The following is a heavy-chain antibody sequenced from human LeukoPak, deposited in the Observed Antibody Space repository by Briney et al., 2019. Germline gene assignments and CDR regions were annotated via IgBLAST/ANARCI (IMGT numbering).Heavy chain of an antibody. D-gene: IGHD2-21*01. CDR2: INHSGST. CDR3: ARGARGGDSIPTGFDP. J-gene: IGHJ5*02. CDR1: GGSFSGYY. Sequence: SETLSLTCAVYGGSFSGYYWSWIRQPPGKGLEWIGEINHSGSTNYNPSLKSRVTISVDTSKNQFSLKLSSVTAADTAVYYCARGARGGDSIPTGFDPWGQGTLVTVSS. V-gene: IGHV4-34*01.